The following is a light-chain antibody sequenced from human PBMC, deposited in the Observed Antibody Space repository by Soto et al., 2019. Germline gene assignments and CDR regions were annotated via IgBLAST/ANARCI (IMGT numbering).Light chain of an antibody. CDR1: QSVSSSY. J-gene: IGKJ1*01. V-gene: IGKV3-20*01. Sequence: EIELTQSPGTLSLSPGERATLSCRASQSVSSSYLAWYQQKPGQAPRLLIYGASSRATGIPDRFSGSGSGTDFTLTIIRLEPEDFAVYYCQQYGSSPPWTFGQGTKVEIK. CDR2: GAS. CDR3: QQYGSSPPWT.